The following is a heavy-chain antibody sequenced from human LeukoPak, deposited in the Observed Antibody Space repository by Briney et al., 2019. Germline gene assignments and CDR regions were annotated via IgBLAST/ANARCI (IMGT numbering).Heavy chain of an antibody. D-gene: IGHD5-18*01. CDR1: GFTFDDYA. V-gene: IGHV3-9*01. J-gene: IGHJ4*02. CDR3: AKHGPQIWLRATYFDN. CDR2: ISWNSGSI. Sequence: GGSLRLSCAASGFTFDDYAMHWVRQAPGKGLEWVSGISWNSGSIGYADSVKGRFTLSRDNSENTLFLQMSSLRVEDTAVYYCAKHGPQIWLRATYFDNWGQGTLVTVSS.